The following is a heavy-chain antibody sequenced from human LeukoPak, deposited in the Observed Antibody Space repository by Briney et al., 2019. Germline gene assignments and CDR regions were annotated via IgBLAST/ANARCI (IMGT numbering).Heavy chain of an antibody. CDR2: ISYDGKSI. D-gene: IGHD3-10*01. J-gene: IGHJ4*02. V-gene: IGHV3-30*18. CDR3: AKDRSFRGFLYYFFNS. Sequence: GGSLRLSCAASGFTFSVFGMHWVRETPGRGLEWVAVISYDGKSIYYADSVKGRFTISRDNSKNTLYLQMNSLTPENTAMYYCAKDRSFRGFLYYFFNSGGQGKLVTVSA. CDR1: GFTFSVFG.